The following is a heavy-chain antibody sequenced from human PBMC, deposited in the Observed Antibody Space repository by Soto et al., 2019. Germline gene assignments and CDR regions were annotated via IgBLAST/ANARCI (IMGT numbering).Heavy chain of an antibody. CDR3: ARDRDVGYGYSFGIFDL. J-gene: IGHJ4*02. CDR1: GGTFSRHA. Sequence: QVQLVQSGAEVKKPGSSVRVSCKASGGTFSRHAFTWVRQAPGQGLEWMGGIIPMFGTPNYAQKFQGRLTINAESGTSSMELRSLRAEDTAVFFCARDRDVGYGYSFGIFDLWGQGTLVTVSS. V-gene: IGHV1-69*01. D-gene: IGHD5-18*01. CDR2: IIPMFGTP.